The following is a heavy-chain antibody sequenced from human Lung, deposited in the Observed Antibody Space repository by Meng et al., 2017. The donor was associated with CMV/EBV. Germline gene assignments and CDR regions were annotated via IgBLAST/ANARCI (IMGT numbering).Heavy chain of an antibody. J-gene: IGHJ4*02. CDR1: GYTFTGYD. CDR2: INTKRGGP. V-gene: IGHV1-2*02. CDR3: ARGPTVTRFDY. Sequence: ASVKVSCKASGYTFTGYDINWVRQATGQGLEWMGWINTKRGGPNYGEKFQGRVTMTRDTSISTVYMEVSRLRPDDTAVYYCARGPTVTRFDYWGQGTLVTVSS. D-gene: IGHD4-11*01.